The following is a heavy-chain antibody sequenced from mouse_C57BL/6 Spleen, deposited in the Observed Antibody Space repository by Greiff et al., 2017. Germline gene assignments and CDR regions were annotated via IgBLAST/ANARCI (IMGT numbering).Heavy chain of an antibody. CDR3: AKFATFYFDY. J-gene: IGHJ2*01. CDR2: IYPGSGST. Sequence: QVQLQLPGAELVKPGTSVKMSCKASGYTFTNYWITWVKQRPGQGLEWIGDIYPGSGSTNYNEKFKNKATLTVDTSSSTAYMQLSSLTSEDSAVYYCAKFATFYFDYWGQGTTLTVSS. V-gene: IGHV1-55*01. CDR1: GYTFTNYW. D-gene: IGHD6-1*01.